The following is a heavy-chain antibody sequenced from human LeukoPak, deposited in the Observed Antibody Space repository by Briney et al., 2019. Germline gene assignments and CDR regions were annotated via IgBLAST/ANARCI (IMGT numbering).Heavy chain of an antibody. J-gene: IGHJ3*02. CDR1: GFTFSSYE. D-gene: IGHD3-10*01. CDR3: ARGQRITMVRGIAFDI. V-gene: IGHV3-48*03. CDR2: ISSSGSTI. Sequence: PGGSLRLSCAASGFTFSSYEMNWVRQAPGKGLEWASYISSSGSTIYYADSVKGRFTISRDNAKNSLYLQMNSLRAEDTAVYYCARGQRITMVRGIAFDIWGQGTMVTVSS.